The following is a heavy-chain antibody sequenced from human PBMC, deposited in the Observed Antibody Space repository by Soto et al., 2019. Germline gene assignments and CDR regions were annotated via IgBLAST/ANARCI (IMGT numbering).Heavy chain of an antibody. CDR1: GFAFSSYA. D-gene: IGHD4-17*01. J-gene: IGHJ1*01. CDR3: ANYYGDYAGGEFFQH. V-gene: IGHV3-23*01. CDR2: ITGSGGSK. Sequence: GGSLRLSCAPSGFAFSSYAMNWVRQAPGKGLEWVSAITGSGGSKWYADSVKGRFTISRDNSKNTLYLQMNSLRAEDTALYYCANYYGDYAGGEFFQHWGQGTLVTVSS.